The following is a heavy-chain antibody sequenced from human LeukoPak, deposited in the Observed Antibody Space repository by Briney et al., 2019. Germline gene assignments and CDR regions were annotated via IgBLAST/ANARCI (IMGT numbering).Heavy chain of an antibody. CDR3: ARGKRGSSSPIYYYYYYMDV. CDR2: SYYNGNT. CDR1: GGSITNYY. V-gene: IGHV4-59*01. D-gene: IGHD6-6*01. J-gene: IGHJ6*03. Sequence: SETLSLTCTVPGGSITNYYWSWIRQPPGKGLEWIGFSYYNGNTNYNPSLKSRVTISVDMSKNQFSLSLRSVTAADTAVYYCARGKRGSSSPIYYYYYYMDVWGKGTTVTVSS.